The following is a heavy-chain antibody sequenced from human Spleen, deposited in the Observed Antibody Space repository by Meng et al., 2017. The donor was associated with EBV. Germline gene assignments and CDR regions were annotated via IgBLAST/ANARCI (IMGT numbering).Heavy chain of an antibody. CDR3: VIDRTTWN. CDR1: GLTISGYW. V-gene: IGHV3-74*01. D-gene: IGHD1-1*01. J-gene: IGHJ4*02. Sequence: EAQEAGHGGGVLHAWGVLRLSCEVLGLTISGYWRHWVRQVPGQGLVWVSRIKTDGTATNYADSVKGRFTLSRDNAKNMVYLKMNSLSAEDTAVYYCVIDRTTWNWGQGTLVTVSS. CDR2: IKTDGTAT.